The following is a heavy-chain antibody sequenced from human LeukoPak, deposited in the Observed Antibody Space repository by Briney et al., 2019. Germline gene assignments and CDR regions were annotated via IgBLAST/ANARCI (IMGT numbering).Heavy chain of an antibody. Sequence: GGSLRLSCAASGFTFSSYGMHWVRQAPGKGLEWVAFIRYDGSNKYYADSVKGRFTISRDNAKNTLYLQMNSLRAEDTAVYYCVRDKFSGSSGIDHWGQGTLVTVSS. J-gene: IGHJ4*02. D-gene: IGHD3-22*01. CDR1: GFTFSSYG. V-gene: IGHV3-30*02. CDR3: VRDKFSGSSGIDH. CDR2: IRYDGSNK.